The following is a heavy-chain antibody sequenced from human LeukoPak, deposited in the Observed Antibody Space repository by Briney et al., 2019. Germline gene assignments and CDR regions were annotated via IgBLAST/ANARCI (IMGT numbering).Heavy chain of an antibody. V-gene: IGHV4-61*02. CDR1: GGSISSGSYY. Sequence: SETLSLTCTVSGGSISSGSYYWSWIRQPAGKGLEWIGRIYTSGSTNYNPSLKSRVTISVDTSKNQFSLKLSSVTAADTAVYYCARDPAYSSSWYAYFDYWGQGTLVTVSS. J-gene: IGHJ4*02. CDR3: ARDPAYSSSWYAYFDY. CDR2: IYTSGST. D-gene: IGHD6-13*01.